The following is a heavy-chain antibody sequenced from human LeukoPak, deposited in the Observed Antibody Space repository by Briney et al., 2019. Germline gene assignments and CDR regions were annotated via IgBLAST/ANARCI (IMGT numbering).Heavy chain of an antibody. CDR2: IYYSGST. Sequence: SETLSLTCTVSSDSISSYYWSWIRQPPGKGLEWIGNIYYSGSTNYNPSLKSRVTISVDTSKNQFSLKLSSMTAADTAVYYCVTHGSGSLYSWFDPWGQGTPVTVSS. D-gene: IGHD3-10*01. V-gene: IGHV4-59*01. CDR1: SDSISSYY. CDR3: VTHGSGSLYSWFDP. J-gene: IGHJ5*02.